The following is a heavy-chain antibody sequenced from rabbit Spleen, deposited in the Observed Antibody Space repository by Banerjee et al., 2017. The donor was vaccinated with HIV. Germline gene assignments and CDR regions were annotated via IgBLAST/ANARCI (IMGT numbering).Heavy chain of an antibody. V-gene: IGHV1S43*01. CDR1: GFAFNSVYD. Sequence: QEQLVESGGGLVQPEGSLTLTCTASGFAFNSVYDMCWVRQAPGKGLEWIGYIDPVFGITNYANSVKGRFTISRDNTQNTLYLQLNSLTAADTATYFCARGGSISGDGCDLWGPGTLVTVS. J-gene: IGHJ4*01. CDR2: IDPVFGIT. D-gene: IGHD1-1*01. CDR3: ARGGSISGDGCDL.